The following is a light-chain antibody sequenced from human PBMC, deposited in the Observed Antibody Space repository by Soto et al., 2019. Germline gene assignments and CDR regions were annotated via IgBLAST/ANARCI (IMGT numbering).Light chain of an antibody. CDR3: QQYNSYWRT. CDR2: KAS. CDR1: QSISSW. Sequence: DIQMTQSPSTLSASVGDRVTITCRASQSISSWLAWYQQKPGKAPKLLIYKASSLESGVPSRFSGSGSGPEFTLTIISLEPDDFASYYCQQYNSYWRTFGQGTKVEIK. V-gene: IGKV1-5*03. J-gene: IGKJ1*01.